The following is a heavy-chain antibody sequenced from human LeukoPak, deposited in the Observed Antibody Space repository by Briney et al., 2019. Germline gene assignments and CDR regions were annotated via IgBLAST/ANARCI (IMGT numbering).Heavy chain of an antibody. V-gene: IGHV3-30*04. D-gene: IGHD3-16*01. CDR3: ARGGPLLDY. Sequence: GGSLRLSCAASGFTFSSYVMHWVRQAPGKGLEWVAVISYDGNNKYYADSVKGRFTISRDNSKNTLYLQMNSLRAEDTAVYYCARGGPLLDYWGQGTLVTVSS. CDR1: GFTFSSYV. CDR2: ISYDGNNK. J-gene: IGHJ4*02.